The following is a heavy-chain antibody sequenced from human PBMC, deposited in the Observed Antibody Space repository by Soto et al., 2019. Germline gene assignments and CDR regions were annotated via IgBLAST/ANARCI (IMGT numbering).Heavy chain of an antibody. J-gene: IGHJ6*02. CDR2: IYYSGST. D-gene: IGHD3-9*01. CDR3: ARHDLVLRYFDWPPSGMDV. CDR1: GGSISSSSYY. Sequence: QLQLQESGPGLVKPSETLSLTCTVSGGSISSSSYYWGWIRQPPGKGLEWIGSIYYSGSTYYNPSLKSRVTISVDTSKNQFSLKLSSVTAADTAVYYCARHDLVLRYFDWPPSGMDVWGQGSTVTVSS. V-gene: IGHV4-39*01.